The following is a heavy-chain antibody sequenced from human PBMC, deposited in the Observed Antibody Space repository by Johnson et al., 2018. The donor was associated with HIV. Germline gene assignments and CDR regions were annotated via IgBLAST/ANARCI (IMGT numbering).Heavy chain of an antibody. CDR1: GFTVSTNY. CDR2: LYSGGSP. V-gene: IGHV3-66*01. CDR3: ARYGALTTRGAFDI. Sequence: EQLVESGGGLVQPGGSLRLSCAASGFTVSTNYMSWVRQAPGKGLECVSVLYSGGSPYYADSVKGRFTISRDNSKNTLSLQMKSLRVEDTAVYYCARYGALTTRGAFDIWGQGTMVTVSS. D-gene: IGHD4-17*01. J-gene: IGHJ3*02.